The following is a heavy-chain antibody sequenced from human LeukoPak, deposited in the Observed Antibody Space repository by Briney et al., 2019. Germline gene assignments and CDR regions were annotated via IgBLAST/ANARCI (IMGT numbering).Heavy chain of an antibody. D-gene: IGHD1-26*01. CDR3: ATYTLLGATRRYFDF. CDR1: GYTFSSYS. V-gene: IGHV3-23*01. Sequence: GGSLRLSCTASGYTFSSYSMTWVRQAPGKGLEWVSAISGSGVNTYYADSVKGRFAASRGNSKNTLYLQMNSLRAEDTAVYYCATYTLLGATRRYFDFWGQGSLVTVSS. J-gene: IGHJ4*02. CDR2: ISGSGVNT.